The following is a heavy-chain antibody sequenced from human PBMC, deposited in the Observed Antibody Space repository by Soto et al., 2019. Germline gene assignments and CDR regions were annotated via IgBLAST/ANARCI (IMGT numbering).Heavy chain of an antibody. D-gene: IGHD4-17*01. CDR3: ARDRYGDLSFDY. J-gene: IGHJ4*02. CDR2: ISSSSSYI. Sequence: GESLKISCAASGFTFSSYSMNWVRQAPGKGLEWVSSISSSSSYIYYADSVKGRFTISRDNAKNSLYLQMNSLRAEDTAVYYCARDRYGDLSFDYWGQGTLVTVAS. V-gene: IGHV3-21*01. CDR1: GFTFSSYS.